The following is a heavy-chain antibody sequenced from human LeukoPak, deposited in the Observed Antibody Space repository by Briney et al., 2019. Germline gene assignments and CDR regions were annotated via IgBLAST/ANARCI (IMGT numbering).Heavy chain of an antibody. CDR3: AREELGFDH. D-gene: IGHD3-16*01. V-gene: IGHV6-1*01. CDR1: GDSVSSNSAA. Sequence: SQTLSLTCAISGDSVSSNSAAWTWIRQSPSRGLEWLGRTYYRSTWYYEYSVSVESRITINPETSKNQFSLQVNSVSLEDTAVYYCAREELGFDHWGQGTLVTVSS. J-gene: IGHJ4*02. CDR2: TYYRSTWYY.